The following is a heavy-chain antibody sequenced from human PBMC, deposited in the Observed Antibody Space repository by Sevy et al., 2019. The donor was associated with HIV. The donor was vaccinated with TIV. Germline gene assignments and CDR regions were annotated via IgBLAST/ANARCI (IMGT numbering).Heavy chain of an antibody. CDR1: GGSISSSSYY. J-gene: IGHJ6*02. CDR2: IYYSGST. V-gene: IGHV4-39*02. CDR3: AREPYYDFWSPTVEDV. D-gene: IGHD3-3*01. Sequence: SETLSLTCTVSGGSISSSSYYWGWIRQPPGKGLEGIGSIYYSGSTYYNPSLKSRVTISVDTSKNQFSLKLSSVTAADTAVYYCAREPYYDFWSPTVEDVWGQGTTVTVSS.